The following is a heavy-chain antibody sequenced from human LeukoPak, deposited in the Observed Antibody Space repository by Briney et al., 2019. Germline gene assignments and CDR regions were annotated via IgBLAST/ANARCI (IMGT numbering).Heavy chain of an antibody. CDR1: GGSISSYY. D-gene: IGHD3-22*01. CDR3: ARAHSSGYFPFDY. Sequence: KPSETLSLTCTVSGGSISSYYWSWIRQPPGKGLEWIGYIDYSGSTNYNPSLKSRVTISVDTSKNQFSLKLSSVTAADTAVYYCARAHSSGYFPFDYWGQGTLVTVSS. V-gene: IGHV4-59*01. CDR2: IDYSGST. J-gene: IGHJ4*02.